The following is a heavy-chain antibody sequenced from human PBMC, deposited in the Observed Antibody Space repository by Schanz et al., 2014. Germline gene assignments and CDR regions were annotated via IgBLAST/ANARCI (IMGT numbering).Heavy chain of an antibody. J-gene: IGHJ3*02. Sequence: QVQLVQSGAEVKKPGSSVKVSCKATGDTFDNFGISWVRQAPGQGPEWIGRFMPFLGITNLAQKFQDRVTMTADKATSTAYMELSGLRSEDTAMYYCAGDRWNYEGGIFDIWGQGTMVTVSS. CDR2: FMPFLGIT. CDR1: GDTFDNFG. D-gene: IGHD1-7*01. V-gene: IGHV1-69*04. CDR3: AGDRWNYEGGIFDI.